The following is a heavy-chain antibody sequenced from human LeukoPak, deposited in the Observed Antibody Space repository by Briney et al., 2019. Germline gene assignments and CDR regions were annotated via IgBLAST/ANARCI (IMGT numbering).Heavy chain of an antibody. D-gene: IGHD2-2*02. CDR2: IYYSGST. V-gene: IGHV4-59*01. Sequence: SGTLALTCTVSGGSISSYYWSWIRQPPGKGLQWIGYIYYSGSTNYNPSLKSRVTISVDTSKNQFSLKLSSLTAADTAVYYCARADCSSTSCYRSYYYYMDVWGKGTTVTVSS. CDR3: ARADCSSTSCYRSYYYYMDV. J-gene: IGHJ6*03. CDR1: GGSISSYY.